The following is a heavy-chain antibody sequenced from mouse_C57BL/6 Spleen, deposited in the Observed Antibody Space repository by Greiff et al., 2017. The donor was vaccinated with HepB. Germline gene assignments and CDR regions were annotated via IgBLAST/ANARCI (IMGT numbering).Heavy chain of an antibody. CDR1: GYTFTNYW. Sequence: QVHVKQSGAELVRPGTSVKMSCKASGYTFTNYWIGWAKQRPGHGLEWIGDIYPGGGYTNYNEKFKGKATLTADKSSSTAYMQFSSLTSEDSAIYYCARREVYDGYSWFAYWGQGTLVTVSA. J-gene: IGHJ3*01. CDR2: IYPGGGYT. CDR3: ARREVYDGYSWFAY. D-gene: IGHD2-3*01. V-gene: IGHV1-63*01.